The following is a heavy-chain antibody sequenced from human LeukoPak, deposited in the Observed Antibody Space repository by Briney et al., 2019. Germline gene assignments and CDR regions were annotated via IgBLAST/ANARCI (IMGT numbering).Heavy chain of an antibody. J-gene: IGHJ6*02. V-gene: IGHV3-48*02. CDR3: AREYYYNYYGMDV. Sequence: PGGSLRLSCAASGFTFDSYSMNWVRQAPGKALEWVSYISRTSGTIYYADSVKGRFTNSRDNAKSSLYLQMNSLRDEDTAVYYCAREYYYNYYGMDVWGQGTTVTVSS. CDR1: GFTFDSYS. CDR2: ISRTSGTI.